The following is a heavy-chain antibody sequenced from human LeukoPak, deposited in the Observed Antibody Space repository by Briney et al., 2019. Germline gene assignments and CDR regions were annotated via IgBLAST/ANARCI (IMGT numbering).Heavy chain of an antibody. J-gene: IGHJ6*02. CDR3: AKGEALDV. V-gene: IGHV4-39*01. CDR1: GVSISSSSYY. Sequence: AETLSLTCTVSGVSISSSSYYWGWLRQPPGKGLEWIVSIYYSGSTSYNPSLKSRVTISVDTSKNQLSLQLSSVTAADTAVYYCAKGEALDVWGQGTTVTVSS. CDR2: IYYSGST.